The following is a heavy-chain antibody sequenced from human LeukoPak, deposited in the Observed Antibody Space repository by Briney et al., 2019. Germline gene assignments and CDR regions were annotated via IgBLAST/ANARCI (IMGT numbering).Heavy chain of an antibody. CDR3: ARCGSGSGSSHYYYYGMDV. D-gene: IGHD3-10*01. CDR2: ISAYNGNT. Sequence: ASVKVSCKASGYTFTSYGISWVRQAPGQGLEWMGWISAYNGNTNYAQKLRGRDTMTTDTSTSTAYMELRSLRSDDTAVYYCARCGSGSGSSHYYYYGMDVWGQGTTVTVSS. J-gene: IGHJ6*02. CDR1: GYTFTSYG. V-gene: IGHV1-18*01.